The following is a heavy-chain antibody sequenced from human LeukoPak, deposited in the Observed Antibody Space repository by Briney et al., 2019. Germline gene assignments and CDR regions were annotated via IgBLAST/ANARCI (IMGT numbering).Heavy chain of an antibody. Sequence: GGSLRLSCAASGFTFSSYSMNWVRQAPGKGLEWVSYISSSSTIYYADSVKGRFTISRDNAKNSLYLQMNSLRAEDTAVYYCARVPSWKGYMDVWGKGTTVTVSS. CDR3: ARVPSWKGYMDV. CDR2: ISSSSTI. D-gene: IGHD1-1*01. CDR1: GFTFSSYS. J-gene: IGHJ6*03. V-gene: IGHV3-48*01.